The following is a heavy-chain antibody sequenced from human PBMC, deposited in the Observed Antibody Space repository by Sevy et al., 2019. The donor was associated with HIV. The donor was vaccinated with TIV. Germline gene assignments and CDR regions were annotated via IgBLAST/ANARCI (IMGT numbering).Heavy chain of an antibody. V-gene: IGHV3-21*01. D-gene: IGHD4-17*01. CDR1: GFTFSSYS. J-gene: IGHJ6*02. Sequence: GGSLRLSCAASGFTFSSYSMNWVRQAPGKGLEWVSSISSSSSYIYYADSVKGQFTISRDNAKNSLYLQMNSLRAEDTAVYYCARDNLADYGGNSAYYYGMDVWGQGTTVTVSS. CDR2: ISSSSSYI. CDR3: ARDNLADYGGNSAYYYGMDV.